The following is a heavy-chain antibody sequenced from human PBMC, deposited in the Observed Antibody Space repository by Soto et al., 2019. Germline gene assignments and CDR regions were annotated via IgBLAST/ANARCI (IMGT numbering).Heavy chain of an antibody. Sequence: GGSLRLSCAASGFTFSSYAMHWVRQAPGKGLEWVAVISYDGSNKYYADSVKGRFTISRDNSKNTLYLQMNSLRAEDTAVYYCARDPFDFWGQGTMVTVYS. CDR1: GFTFSSYA. CDR2: ISYDGSNK. J-gene: IGHJ5*01. CDR3: ARDPFDF. V-gene: IGHV3-30-3*01.